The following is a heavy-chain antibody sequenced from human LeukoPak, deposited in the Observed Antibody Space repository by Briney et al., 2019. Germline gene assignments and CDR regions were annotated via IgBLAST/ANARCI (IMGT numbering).Heavy chain of an antibody. J-gene: IGHJ3*02. CDR3: ARTTTNKNYVWGSYRYTGGAFDI. D-gene: IGHD3-16*02. V-gene: IGHV4-34*01. Sequence: SETLSLTCAVYGGSFSGYYWSWIRQPPGKGLEWIGEINHSGSTNYNPSLKSRVTMSVDTSKNQFSLKLSSVTVADTAVYYCARTTTNKNYVWGSYRYTGGAFDIWGQGTMVTVSS. CDR1: GGSFSGYY. CDR2: INHSGST.